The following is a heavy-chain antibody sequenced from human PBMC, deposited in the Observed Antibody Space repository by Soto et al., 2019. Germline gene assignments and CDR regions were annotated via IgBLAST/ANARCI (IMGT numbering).Heavy chain of an antibody. Sequence: SETLSLTCSVSGVSITSYDWSWIRQSAGGGLELMWRINTDGLSTYSPSFKSRLTMSLDTSKNQVSLRLISVTAADTAVYFCARVPVAVAATEDYYGLDVWGQGTTVTVSS. CDR1: GVSITSYD. V-gene: IGHV4-4*07. D-gene: IGHD2-15*01. J-gene: IGHJ6*02. CDR2: INTDGLS. CDR3: ARVPVAVAATEDYYGLDV.